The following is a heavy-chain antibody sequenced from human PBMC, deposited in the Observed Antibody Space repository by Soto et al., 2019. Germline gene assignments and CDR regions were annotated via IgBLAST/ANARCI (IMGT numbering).Heavy chain of an antibody. V-gene: IGHV4-31*03. D-gene: IGHD2-15*01. CDR2: IYYSGST. CDR1: GGSISSGGYY. CDR3: ARGGRYCSGGSCYWFDP. Sequence: SETLSLTCTVSGGSISSGGYYWSWIRQHPGKGLEWIGYIYYSGSTYYNPSLKSRVTISVDTSKNQFSLKLSSVTAADTAVYYCARGGRYCSGGSCYWFDPWGQGTLVTVSS. J-gene: IGHJ5*02.